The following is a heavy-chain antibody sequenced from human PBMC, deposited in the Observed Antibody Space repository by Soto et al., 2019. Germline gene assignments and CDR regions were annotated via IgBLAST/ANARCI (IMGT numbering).Heavy chain of an antibody. D-gene: IGHD3-9*01. CDR1: GFTFSDSA. Sequence: LGGSLRLSCAASGFTFSDSAMYWVRQAPWKGLEWVSSISTSGGSAYYADSVKGRFTISRDNSKNTLFLHMNTLRAEDTAIHYCAKSILSGYYYFDYWGQGTLVTVSS. CDR3: AKSILSGYYYFDY. V-gene: IGHV3-23*01. J-gene: IGHJ4*02. CDR2: ISTSGGSA.